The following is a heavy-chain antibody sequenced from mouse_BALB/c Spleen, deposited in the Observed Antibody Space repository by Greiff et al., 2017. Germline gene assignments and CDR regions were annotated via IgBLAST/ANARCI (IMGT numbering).Heavy chain of an antibody. CDR1: GYTFTDYE. D-gene: IGHD1-1*01. CDR2: IDPETGGT. V-gene: IGHV1-15*01. J-gene: IGHJ2*01. CDR3: TRGGSSSYYFDY. Sequence: QVQLQQSGAELVRPGASVTLSCKASGYTFTDYEMHWVKQTPVHGLEWIGAIDPETGGTAYNQKFKGKATLTADKSSSTAYMELRSLTSEDSAVYYCTRGGSSSYYFDYWGQGTTLTVSS.